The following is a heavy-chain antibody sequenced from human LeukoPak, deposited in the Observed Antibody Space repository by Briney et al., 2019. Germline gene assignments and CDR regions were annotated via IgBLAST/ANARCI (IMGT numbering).Heavy chain of an antibody. V-gene: IGHV3-23*01. J-gene: IGHJ4*02. CDR1: GFIFSSYA. CDR2: ISGSGGTT. CDR3: AKGSPQGVVVVATTLYFDY. Sequence: GGSLRLSCAASGFIFSSYAMSWVRQAPGKGLEWVSAISGSGGTTNYADSVKGRFTISRDNSKNTLYLQMNSLRAEDTAVYYCAKGSPQGVVVVATTLYFDYWGQGTLVTVSS. D-gene: IGHD2-15*01.